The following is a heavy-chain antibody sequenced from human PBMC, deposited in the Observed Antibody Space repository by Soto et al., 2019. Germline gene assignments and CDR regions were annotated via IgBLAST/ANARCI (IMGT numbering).Heavy chain of an antibody. D-gene: IGHD6-6*01. CDR2: ISGSGGST. J-gene: IGHJ6*02. Sequence: EVQLLESGGGLVQPGGSLRLSCAASGFTFSSYAMSWVRQAPGKGLEWVSAISGSGGSTYYADSVKGRFTISRDNSKNTLYLQMNSLIIEDTAVYYCAKDEAWYSSSSVPYGMDVWGQGTTVTVSS. V-gene: IGHV3-23*01. CDR1: GFTFSSYA. CDR3: AKDEAWYSSSSVPYGMDV.